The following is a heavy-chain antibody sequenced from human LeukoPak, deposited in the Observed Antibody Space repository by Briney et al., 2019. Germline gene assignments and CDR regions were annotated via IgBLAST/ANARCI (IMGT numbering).Heavy chain of an antibody. D-gene: IGHD2-2*01. CDR3: ARDCSSTRCQGPVFDN. J-gene: IGHJ4*02. CDR1: GYTFTSNY. CDR2: IHPSGGNT. V-gene: IGHV1-46*01. Sequence: ASVRVSCKASGYTFTSNYMHWVRQAPGQGLEWMGIIHPSGGNTNYAQKFQGRVAMTRDTSTSTVYMELSSLRSEDTAIYYCARDCSSTRCQGPVFDNWGQGTLVTVSS.